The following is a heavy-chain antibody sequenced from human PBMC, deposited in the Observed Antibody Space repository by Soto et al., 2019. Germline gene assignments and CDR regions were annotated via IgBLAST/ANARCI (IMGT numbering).Heavy chain of an antibody. CDR2: FNSDGSI. CDR1: GFTVSNNY. V-gene: IGHV3-74*01. CDR3: ARGQWGAFDI. J-gene: IGHJ3*02. D-gene: IGHD6-19*01. Sequence: GGSLRLSCAASGFTVSNNYMSWVRQGPGKGLVWISRFNSDGSIGYADSVKGRFTISRDNAKNTVSLQMNSVRAEDTAVYYCARGQWGAFDIWGQGTTVTVSS.